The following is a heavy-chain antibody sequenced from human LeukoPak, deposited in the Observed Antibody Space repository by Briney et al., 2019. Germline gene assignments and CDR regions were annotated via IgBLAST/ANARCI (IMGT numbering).Heavy chain of an antibody. CDR1: GFTFSSYA. CDR2: ISGSGGST. Sequence: PGGSLRLSCAASGFTFSSYAMSWVRQAPGKGLEWVSAISGSGGSTYFADSVKGRFTISRDNSKNTLYLQMNSLRAEDTAVYYCAKDLLWFGDGYAFDIWGQGTMVTVSS. CDR3: AKDLLWFGDGYAFDI. D-gene: IGHD3-10*01. J-gene: IGHJ3*02. V-gene: IGHV3-23*01.